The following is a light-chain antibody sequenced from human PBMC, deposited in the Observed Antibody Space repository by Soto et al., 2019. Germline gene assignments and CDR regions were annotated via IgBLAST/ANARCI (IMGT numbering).Light chain of an antibody. J-gene: IGKJ5*01. CDR1: QSVSTSY. V-gene: IGKV3-20*01. CDR2: RAS. CDR3: QQYGSSPIT. Sequence: EIVLTQSPDTLSLSPGERATVSCRASQSVSTSYLAWYQQKPGQALRLLIYRASSRATGIPDRFSGSGSGTEFTLTISGLEPEDFAVYYCQQYGSSPITFGQGTRLEI.